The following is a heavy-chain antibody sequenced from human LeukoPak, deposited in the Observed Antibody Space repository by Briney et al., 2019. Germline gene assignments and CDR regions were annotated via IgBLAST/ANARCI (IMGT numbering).Heavy chain of an antibody. CDR1: GFTFSSYD. V-gene: IGHV3-13*04. D-gene: IGHD2-2*01. CDR2: IGTAGDT. J-gene: IGHJ6*02. Sequence: GGSLRLSCAASGFTFSSYDMHWVRQATGKGLEWVSAIGTAGDTYYPGSVKGRFTISRENAKNSLYLQMNSLRAGDTAVYYCARDKRPAPHLDYYGMDVWGQGTTVTVSS. CDR3: ARDKRPAPHLDYYGMDV.